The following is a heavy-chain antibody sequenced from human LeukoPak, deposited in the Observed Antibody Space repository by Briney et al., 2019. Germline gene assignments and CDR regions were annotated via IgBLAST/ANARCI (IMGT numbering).Heavy chain of an antibody. CDR2: ISYSGNT. CDR1: GGSISTYF. J-gene: IGHJ5*02. V-gene: IGHV4-59*01. Sequence: PSETLSLTCTVSGGSISTYFWNWIRQTPGKGLEWIGYISYSGNTKYNPSLQSRVTISLDTSKDRFSMRLNSVTAADAAVYYCARGNDFSYNWFDPWGQGILVTVSS. D-gene: IGHD3/OR15-3a*01. CDR3: ARGNDFSYNWFDP.